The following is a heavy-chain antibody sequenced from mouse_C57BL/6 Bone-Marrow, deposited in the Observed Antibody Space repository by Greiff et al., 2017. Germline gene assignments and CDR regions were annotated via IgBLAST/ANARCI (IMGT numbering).Heavy chain of an antibody. CDR1: GFTFNTYA. Sequence: DVMLVESGGGLVQPKGSLKLSCAASGFTFNTYAMHWVRQAPGKGLEWVARIRSKSSNYATYYADSVKDRFTISRDDSQSMLYLQMNNLKTDATALYSGVRERIYYYGSSRAWFAYCGQGTLVTVSA. CDR2: IRSKSSNYAT. V-gene: IGHV10-3*01. CDR3: VRERIYYYGSSRAWFAY. D-gene: IGHD1-1*01. J-gene: IGHJ3*01.